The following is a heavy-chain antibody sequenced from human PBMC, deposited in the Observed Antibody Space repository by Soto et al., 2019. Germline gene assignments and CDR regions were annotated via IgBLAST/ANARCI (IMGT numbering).Heavy chain of an antibody. J-gene: IGHJ5*02. CDR3: ARISKWLAPFDP. Sequence: XGSLRLSCAAAGFSFRNYAMSWVRQAPGKGLEWISTLTGSSSTYYADSVKGRFTISRDNSKNTLYLQMNSLRAEDTAVYYCARISKWLAPFDPWGQGTLVTVSS. V-gene: IGHV3-23*01. CDR1: GFSFRNYA. CDR2: LTGSSST. D-gene: IGHD6-19*01.